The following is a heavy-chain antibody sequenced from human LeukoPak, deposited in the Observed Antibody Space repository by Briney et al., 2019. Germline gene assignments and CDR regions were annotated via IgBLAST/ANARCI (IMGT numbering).Heavy chain of an antibody. Sequence: GGSLRLSCAASGFTFSSYGMHWVRQAPGKGLEWVAVISYNGSNKYYADSVKGRFTISRDNSKNTLYLQMNSLRAEDTAVYYCAKGGGCPDYWGQGTLVTVSS. CDR2: ISYNGSNK. J-gene: IGHJ4*02. CDR1: GFTFSSYG. CDR3: AKGGGCPDY. D-gene: IGHD3-10*01. V-gene: IGHV3-30*18.